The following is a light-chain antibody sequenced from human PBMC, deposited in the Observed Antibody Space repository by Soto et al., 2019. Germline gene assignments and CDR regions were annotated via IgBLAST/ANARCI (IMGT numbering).Light chain of an antibody. CDR2: GAS. CDR1: QSISSSY. V-gene: IGKV3-20*01. Sequence: EIVLTQSPGTLSLSPGERTTLSCRASQSISSSYLAWYQQKPGQAPRLLVYGASSRATGIPDRFSGSGSGKDFTLTISRLEPEVFSLYYCRHYSSTFWPLGQGPKLDIK. CDR3: RHYSSTFWP. J-gene: IGKJ1*01.